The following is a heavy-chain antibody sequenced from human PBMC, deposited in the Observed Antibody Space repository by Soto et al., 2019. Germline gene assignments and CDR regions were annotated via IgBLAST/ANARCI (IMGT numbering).Heavy chain of an antibody. CDR1: GFAFGSHG. Sequence: QVQLVESGGGVVPPGRSLKLPCIASGFAFGSHGMHWVRQVSGKGLEWVAVISHDGQNQYYRESVKGRFTISRDNSKNSLFLEVHSLRVEDTAVYYCARERADIVVAPVATSGMDVWGQGTAVTVSS. V-gene: IGHV3-30*03. CDR3: ARERADIVVAPVATSGMDV. CDR2: ISHDGQNQ. J-gene: IGHJ6*02. D-gene: IGHD2-2*01.